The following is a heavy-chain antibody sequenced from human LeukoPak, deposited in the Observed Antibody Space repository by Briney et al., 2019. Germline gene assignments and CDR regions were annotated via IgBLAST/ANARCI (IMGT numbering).Heavy chain of an antibody. CDR3: ARRLTQYDCFDP. CDR2: TYYRSTWYN. Sequence: SQTLSLTCAISGNSVSSNSVTWNWIRQSPSRGLEWLGRTYYRSTWYNDYAVPVRGRITVNPDTSKNQFSLHLNSVTPEDTAVYYCARRLTQYDCFDPWGQGILVTVSS. D-gene: IGHD2-2*01. V-gene: IGHV6-1*01. J-gene: IGHJ5*02. CDR1: GNSVSSNSVT.